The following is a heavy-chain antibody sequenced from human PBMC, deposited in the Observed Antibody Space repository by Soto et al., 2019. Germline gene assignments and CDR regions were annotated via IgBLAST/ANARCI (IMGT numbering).Heavy chain of an antibody. CDR2: IYYSGRT. J-gene: IGHJ4*02. V-gene: IGHV4-59*01. CDR1: GGSIRDYF. Sequence: SETLSLTCTVSGGSIRDYFWTWIRQPPGKGLEWIGYIYYSGRTNYSPSLKSRVSISVDTSKNHFSLQLRSVTAADTAVYYCARVGGDDFGDSGGFDYWGQRTLVTVSS. CDR3: ARVGGDDFGDSGGFDY. D-gene: IGHD4-17*01.